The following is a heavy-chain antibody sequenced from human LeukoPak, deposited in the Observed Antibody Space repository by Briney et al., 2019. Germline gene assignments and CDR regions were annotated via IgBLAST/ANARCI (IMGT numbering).Heavy chain of an antibody. CDR3: ARAIIVVVPAAISWFDP. CDR1: GYTSTSYY. CDR2: INPNSGGT. J-gene: IGHJ5*02. D-gene: IGHD2-2*01. Sequence: ASVKVSCKASGYTSTSYYMHWVRQAPGQGLEWMGWINPNSGGTNYAQKFQGRVTMTRDTSISTAYMELSRLRSDDTAVYYCARAIIVVVPAAISWFDPWGQGTLVTVSS. V-gene: IGHV1-2*02.